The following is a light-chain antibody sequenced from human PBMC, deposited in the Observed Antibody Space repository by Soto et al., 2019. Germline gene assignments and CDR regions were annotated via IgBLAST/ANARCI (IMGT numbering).Light chain of an antibody. CDR2: SAS. CDR3: QQGHNWPLT. Sequence: EIAMTQSPATLSVSPGERATLSCRASQSISTELAWYQQIPGQPPRLLIYSASTRATGVPARFTGSGSGSEFTLTSSGLQSEDFAIYSCQQGHNWPLTFGQGTRVEI. V-gene: IGKV3-15*01. J-gene: IGKJ2*01. CDR1: QSISTE.